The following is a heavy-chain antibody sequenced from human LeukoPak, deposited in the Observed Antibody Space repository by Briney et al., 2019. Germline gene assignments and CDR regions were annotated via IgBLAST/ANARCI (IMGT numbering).Heavy chain of an antibody. V-gene: IGHV4-39*07. J-gene: IGHJ3*02. CDR1: GGSISSSSYY. Sequence: PSETLSLTCTVSGGSISSSSYYWGWIRQPPGKGLEWIGSIYYSGSTYYNPSLKSRVTISVDTSKNQFSLKLSSVTAADTAVYYCARDLEMATSDAFDIWGQGTMVTVSS. D-gene: IGHD5-24*01. CDR2: IYYSGST. CDR3: ARDLEMATSDAFDI.